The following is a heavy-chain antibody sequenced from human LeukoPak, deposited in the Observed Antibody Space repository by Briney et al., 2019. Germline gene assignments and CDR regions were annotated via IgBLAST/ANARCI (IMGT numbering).Heavy chain of an antibody. J-gene: IGHJ6*02. Sequence: SETLSLTCTVSGGSLSSYYWTWIRQPPGKGLEWIGYIYFTGSTNYNPSLKGRVTISVDTSNNQFSLRLTSVTAADTAVYYCARADCSTTSCPMDVWGQGATVTVSS. D-gene: IGHD2-2*01. CDR2: IYFTGST. V-gene: IGHV4-59*01. CDR3: ARADCSTTSCPMDV. CDR1: GGSLSSYY.